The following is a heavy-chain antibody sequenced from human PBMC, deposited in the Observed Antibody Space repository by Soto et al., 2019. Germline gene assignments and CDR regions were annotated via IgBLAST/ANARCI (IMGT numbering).Heavy chain of an antibody. J-gene: IGHJ4*02. V-gene: IGHV4-61*08. D-gene: IGHD1-1*01. CDR1: GGSISSTGYY. CDR2: IYYSGST. CDR3: ARDGALGVHDY. Sequence: PSETLSLTCTVSGGSISSTGYYWGWIRQPPGKGLEWIGYIYYSGSTNYNPSLKSRVTISVDTSKNQFSLKLSSVTAADTAVYYCARDGALGVHDYWGQGTLVTVSS.